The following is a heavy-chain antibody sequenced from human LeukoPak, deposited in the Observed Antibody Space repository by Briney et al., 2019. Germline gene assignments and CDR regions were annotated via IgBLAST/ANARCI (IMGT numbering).Heavy chain of an antibody. D-gene: IGHD6-19*01. Sequence: PGGSLRLSCAASGFTFSSYLMSWVRQAPGKGLEWVANIKQDGSEKYYVDSVKGRFTISRDNAKNSLYLQMNSLRAEDTAVYYCARDLATYSSGWNNYFDYWGQGTLVTVSS. CDR2: IKQDGSEK. CDR3: ARDLATYSSGWNNYFDY. CDR1: GFTFSSYL. V-gene: IGHV3-7*05. J-gene: IGHJ4*02.